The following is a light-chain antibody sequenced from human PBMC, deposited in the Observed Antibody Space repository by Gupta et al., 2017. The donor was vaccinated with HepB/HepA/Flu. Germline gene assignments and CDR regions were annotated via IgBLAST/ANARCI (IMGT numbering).Light chain of an antibody. CDR1: QSFTRGY. CDR2: GAP. J-gene: IGKJ4*01. V-gene: IGKV3-20*01. Sequence: EIVLTQSPGTLSLSPGERATLTCRSSQSFTRGYLAWYQQKPGQAPSLLIYGAPSRAAGIPDRFSGSESGTDFTLTINRLEPHDFAVYYYQHYDYSIPLSFGGGTKVEMK. CDR3: QHYDYSIPLS.